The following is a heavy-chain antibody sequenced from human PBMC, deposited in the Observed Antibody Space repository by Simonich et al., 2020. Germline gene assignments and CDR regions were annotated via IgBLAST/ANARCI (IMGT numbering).Heavy chain of an antibody. J-gene: IGHJ1*01. CDR1: GGSFSGYY. Sequence: QVQLQQWGAGLLKPSETLSLTCAVYGGSFSGYYWSWIRQPPGKGLEWIGEINHSGSTNYNPSLKSRVNISVDTSKNQFSRKLSSVTAADTAVYYCARGLRVAAAGTAFQHWGQGTLVTVSS. D-gene: IGHD6-13*01. CDR2: INHSGST. CDR3: ARGLRVAAAGTAFQH. V-gene: IGHV4-34*01.